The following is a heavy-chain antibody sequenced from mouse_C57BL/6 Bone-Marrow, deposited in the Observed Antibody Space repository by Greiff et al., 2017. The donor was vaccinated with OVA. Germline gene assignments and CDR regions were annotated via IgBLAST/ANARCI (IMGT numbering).Heavy chain of an antibody. Sequence: VQLQQSGAELVRPGASVKLSCTASGFNIKDYYMHWVKQRPEKGLEWIGRIDPGDGDTEYAQKFKGTATMTADTSSNTAYLQLSSLTSEDTAFYYCTTGTCYSPWYFDVWGTGTTVTVSS. D-gene: IGHD3-1*01. V-gene: IGHV14-1*01. CDR3: TTGTCYSPWYFDV. CDR1: GFNIKDYY. CDR2: IDPGDGDT. J-gene: IGHJ1*03.